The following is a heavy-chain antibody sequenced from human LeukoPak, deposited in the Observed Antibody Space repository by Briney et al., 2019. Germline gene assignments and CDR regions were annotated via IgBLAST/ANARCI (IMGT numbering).Heavy chain of an antibody. V-gene: IGHV4-59*01. D-gene: IGHD5-18*01. J-gene: IGHJ3*02. CDR3: ARDLGVMVRAFDI. CDR2: IYYSGST. CDR1: GGFISSYY. Sequence: PSETLSLTCTVSGGFISSYYWSWIRQPPGKRLEWIGYIYYSGSTSYNPSLKSRVTISVDTSKNQISLKLSSVTAADTAVYYCARDLGVMVRAFDIWGQGTMVTVSS.